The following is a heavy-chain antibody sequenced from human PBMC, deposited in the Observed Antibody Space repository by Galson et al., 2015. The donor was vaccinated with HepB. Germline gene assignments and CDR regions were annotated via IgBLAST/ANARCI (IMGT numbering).Heavy chain of an antibody. D-gene: IGHD6-19*01. V-gene: IGHV3-21*04. CDR3: AKEASGWYGNWYLDL. Sequence: SLRLSCAASGFTFTTYSFSWVRQAPGKGLEWVSSISSSGRYIYYADSLQGRFTISRDNAKNSLYLQMNSLRAEDTAVYYCAKEASGWYGNWYLDLWGRGTLVTVSS. J-gene: IGHJ2*01. CDR2: ISSSGRYI. CDR1: GFTFTTYS.